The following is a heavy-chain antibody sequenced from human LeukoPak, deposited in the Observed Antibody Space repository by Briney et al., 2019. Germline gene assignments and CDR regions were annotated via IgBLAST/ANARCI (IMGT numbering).Heavy chain of an antibody. CDR1: GGTFSSYA. J-gene: IGHJ4*02. Sequence: GASVKVSCKASGGTFSSYAISWVRQAPGQGLEWMGGIIPIFGTANYAQKFQGRVTITADKSTSTAYMELSSLRSEDTAVYYCAALDSSGYFFDSWGQGTLVTVSS. CDR2: IIPIFGTA. V-gene: IGHV1-69*06. D-gene: IGHD3-22*01. CDR3: AALDSSGYFFDS.